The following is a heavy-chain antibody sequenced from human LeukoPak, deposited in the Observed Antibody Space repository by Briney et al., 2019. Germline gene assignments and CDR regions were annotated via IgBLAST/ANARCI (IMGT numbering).Heavy chain of an antibody. Sequence: ASVKVSCKASGYTFTSYAMHWVRQAPGQRLEWMGWINAGNGNTKYSQEFQGRVTITADESTSTAYMELSSLKSEDTAVYYCARDRAWSTIETLQLDYWGQGTLVTVSS. CDR3: ARDRAWSTIETLQLDY. CDR1: GYTFTSYA. CDR2: INAGNGNT. V-gene: IGHV1-3*03. J-gene: IGHJ4*02. D-gene: IGHD5/OR15-5a*01.